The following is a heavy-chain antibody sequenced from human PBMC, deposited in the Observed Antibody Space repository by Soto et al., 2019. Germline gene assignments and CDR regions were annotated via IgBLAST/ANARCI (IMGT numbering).Heavy chain of an antibody. V-gene: IGHV3-7*01. D-gene: IGHD3-10*01. Sequence: GGTLRLSCAASGFTSGHYWMSWVRQAPGKGLEWLATIKLDASEKKYVDSVKGRFTLSRDNVKNSLYLQMDSLRGEDTAVYYCAHDSGYGSGTSVSHYLDYWGHGTLVTVSS. J-gene: IGHJ4*01. CDR2: IKLDASEK. CDR3: AHDSGYGSGTSVSHYLDY. CDR1: GFTSGHYW.